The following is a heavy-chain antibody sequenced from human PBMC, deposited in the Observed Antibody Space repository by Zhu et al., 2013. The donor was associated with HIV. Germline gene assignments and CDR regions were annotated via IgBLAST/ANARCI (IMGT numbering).Heavy chain of an antibody. CDR2: IIPIFGTA. CDR1: GDTFSSYG. V-gene: IGHV1-69*01. D-gene: IGHD4-17*01. J-gene: IGHJ4*02. Sequence: QVQLVQSGAEVKRPGSSVRVSCKASGDTFSSYGISWVRQAPGQGLEWMGGIIPIFGTANYAQKFQGRVTITADESTSTAYMELSSLRSEDTAVYYCARDGGYGGNYDYWGQGTLVTVSS. CDR3: ARDGGYGGNYDY.